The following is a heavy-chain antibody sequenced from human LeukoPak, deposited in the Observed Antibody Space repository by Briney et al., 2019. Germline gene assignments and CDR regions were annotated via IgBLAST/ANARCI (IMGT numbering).Heavy chain of an antibody. J-gene: IGHJ5*02. D-gene: IGHD3-3*01. CDR2: IYYSGST. V-gene: IGHV4-61*08. Sequence: SETLSLTCTVSGGSISSGGYYWSWIRQPPGKGLEWIGYIYYSGSTNYNPSLKSRVTISVDTSKNQFSLKLSSVTAADTAVYYCARVSGDYDFWSGYYSPAWFDPWGQGTLVTVSS. CDR3: ARVSGDYDFWSGYYSPAWFDP. CDR1: GGSISSGGYY.